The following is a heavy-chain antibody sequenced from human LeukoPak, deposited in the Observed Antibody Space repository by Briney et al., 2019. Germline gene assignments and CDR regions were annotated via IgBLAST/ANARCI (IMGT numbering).Heavy chain of an antibody. V-gene: IGHV3-49*04. D-gene: IGHD1-26*01. CDR3: TRDKVGYYFDY. Sequence: GGSLRLSCTASGFTFGDYTMSWVRQAPGKGLEGVGFIRNEAYGGTTEYAASVKGRFTISRDDSKSIAYLQMNSLKTEDTAVYYCTRDKVGYYFDYWGQGTLVTVSS. CDR1: GFTFGDYT. J-gene: IGHJ4*02. CDR2: IRNEAYGGTT.